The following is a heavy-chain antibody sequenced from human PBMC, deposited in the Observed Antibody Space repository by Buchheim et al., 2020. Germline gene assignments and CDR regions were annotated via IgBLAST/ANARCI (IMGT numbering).Heavy chain of an antibody. CDR3: ARPGVNEYYFDY. V-gene: IGHV4-34*01. CDR2: INHNGVT. D-gene: IGHD2/OR15-2a*01. Sequence: VQLQQWGAGLLKPSETLSLTCAVYGGSFSAYNWTWIRHPPGRGLEWIGEINHNGVTRYNPSLKSRVTISIDTSRIQSSLKVNPVTAADIGIYYCARPGVNEYYFDYWSQGTL. J-gene: IGHJ4*02. CDR1: GGSFSAYN.